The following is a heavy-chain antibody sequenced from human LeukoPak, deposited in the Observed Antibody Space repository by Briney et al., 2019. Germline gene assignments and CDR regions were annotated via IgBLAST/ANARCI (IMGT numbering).Heavy chain of an antibody. CDR1: GFTFSNYE. V-gene: IGHV3-48*03. CDR2: ITGSSDSI. D-gene: IGHD1-7*01. J-gene: IGHJ4*02. Sequence: GGSLRLSCAGSGFTFSNYEMNWVRQAPGEGLEWVPYITGSSDSIYYADSVKGRFTISRDNAKNSLYLQMNNLRAEDTAVYYCATKVPGTSHFSHWGQGILVTVSS. CDR3: ATKVPGTSHFSH.